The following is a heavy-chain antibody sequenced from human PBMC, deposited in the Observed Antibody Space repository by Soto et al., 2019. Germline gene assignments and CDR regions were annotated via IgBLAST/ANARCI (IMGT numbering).Heavy chain of an antibody. D-gene: IGHD1-26*01. CDR2: TYYRSKWYN. J-gene: IGHJ5*02. CDR3: AREGQSDSSGNHHNWFDP. Sequence: KQSQTLSLTCAISGDSVSSNSAAWNWIRQSPSRGLEWLGRTYYRSKWYNDYAVSVKSRITINPDTSKNQFSLQLNSVTPDDTAVYYCAREGQSDSSGNHHNWFDPWGQGTLVTVSS. CDR1: GDSVSSNSAA. V-gene: IGHV6-1*01.